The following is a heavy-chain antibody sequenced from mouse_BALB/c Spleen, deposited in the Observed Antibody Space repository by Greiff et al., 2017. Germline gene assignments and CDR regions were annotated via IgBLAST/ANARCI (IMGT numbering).Heavy chain of an antibody. V-gene: IGHV14-3*02. J-gene: IGHJ2*01. D-gene: IGHD1-1*01. Sequence: VQLQQSGAELVKPEASVKLSCTASGFNIKDTYMHWVKQRPEQGLEWIGRIDPANGNTKYDPKFQGKATITADTSSNTAYLQLSSLTSEDTAVYYCARDGSSFYFDYWGQGTTLTVSS. CDR3: ARDGSSFYFDY. CDR2: IDPANGNT. CDR1: GFNIKDTY.